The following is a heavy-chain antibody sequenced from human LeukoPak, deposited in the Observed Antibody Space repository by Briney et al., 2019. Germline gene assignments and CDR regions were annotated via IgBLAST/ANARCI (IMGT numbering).Heavy chain of an antibody. D-gene: IGHD6-19*01. Sequence: GGSLRLSCAATGFDFSSYGMHWVRQAPGKGLEWVAAISYDGNHKFYSDSVRGRFTISRDNSKNTVYMQMNSLRDEDTAVYYCAKHTSGLAYWGQGTLVTVSS. V-gene: IGHV3-30*18. CDR3: AKHTSGLAY. CDR1: GFDFSSYG. CDR2: ISYDGNHK. J-gene: IGHJ4*02.